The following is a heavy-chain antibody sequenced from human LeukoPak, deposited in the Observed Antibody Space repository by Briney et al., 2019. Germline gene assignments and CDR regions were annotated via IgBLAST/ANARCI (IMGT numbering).Heavy chain of an antibody. Sequence: ASVKVSCKASGYTFSNYGISWVRQAPGQGLEWMGWISAYNRKTDYAQKFQGRVTMTTDTSTSTSYMELRSLRSGDTAVYYCARDRSTHDYWGQGTLVTVSS. CDR3: ARDRSTHDY. J-gene: IGHJ4*02. CDR2: ISAYNRKT. V-gene: IGHV1-18*01. CDR1: GYTFSNYG.